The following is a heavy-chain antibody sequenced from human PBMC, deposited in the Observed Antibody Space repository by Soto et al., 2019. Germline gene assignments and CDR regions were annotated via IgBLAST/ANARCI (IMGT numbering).Heavy chain of an antibody. J-gene: IGHJ4*02. Sequence: MPGKGLEWMGNIHSGDSNARYSPSFQGQVTISADKSTSTAYLQWSSLKASDTAIYYCVRAPTQQLLHPAYFDFWGPGTQVTVSS. D-gene: IGHD2-15*01. CDR2: IHSGDSNA. CDR3: VRAPTQQLLHPAYFDF. V-gene: IGHV5-51*01.